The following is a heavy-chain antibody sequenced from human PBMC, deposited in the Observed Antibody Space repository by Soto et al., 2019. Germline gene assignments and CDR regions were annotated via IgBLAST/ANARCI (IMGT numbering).Heavy chain of an antibody. Sequence: GGSLRLSCTASGVTFGDFAMSWFRQAPGKGLEWVGFIRSKAYGGTTEYAASVKGRFTISRDDSKSIAYLQMNSLKTEDTAVYYCTRDRWFGDPPPDRAFDIWGQGTMVTVSS. CDR3: TRDRWFGDPPPDRAFDI. V-gene: IGHV3-49*03. CDR2: IRSKAYGGTT. J-gene: IGHJ3*02. D-gene: IGHD3-10*01. CDR1: GVTFGDFA.